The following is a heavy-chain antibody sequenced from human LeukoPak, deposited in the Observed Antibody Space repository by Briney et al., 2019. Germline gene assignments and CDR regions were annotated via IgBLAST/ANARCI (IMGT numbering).Heavy chain of an antibody. CDR3: ATRAYYDILTGYYNDAFDI. CDR1: GFTFSSYS. V-gene: IGHV3-21*04. J-gene: IGHJ3*02. D-gene: IGHD3-9*01. Sequence: GGSLRLSCAASGFTFSSYSMNWVRQAPGKGLEWVSSISSSSSYIYYADSVKGRLTISRDNSKNTLYLQMNSLRAEDTAVYYCATRAYYDILTGYYNDAFDIWGQGTMVTVSS. CDR2: ISSSSSYI.